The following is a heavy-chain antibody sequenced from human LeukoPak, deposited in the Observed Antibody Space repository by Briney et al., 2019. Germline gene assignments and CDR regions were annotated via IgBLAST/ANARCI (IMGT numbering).Heavy chain of an antibody. V-gene: IGHV3-23*03. CDR1: SFTFTNYA. CDR2: IATGGTST. Sequence: GGSLRLSCVTSASSFTFTNYAMAWVRQAPGKGLDWVSVIATGGTSTYYSDSVRGRFIISRDDSTNTLYLFMSSLRADDTAVYYCATYRRGPSYYFDYWGQGTLVTVSS. J-gene: IGHJ4*02. D-gene: IGHD3-16*01. CDR3: ATYRRGPSYYFDY.